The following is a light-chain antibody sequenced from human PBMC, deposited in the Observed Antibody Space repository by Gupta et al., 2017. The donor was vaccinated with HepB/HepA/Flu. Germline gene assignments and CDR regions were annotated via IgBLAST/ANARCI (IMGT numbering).Light chain of an antibody. CDR2: KAS. CDR1: RRINTW. V-gene: IGKV1-5*03. Sequence: DIQMTQSPSTLSASVGDRITITCRASRRINTWLAWYQQRPGKAPKLLISKASILEIGVPSRFSGSGSGTEFTLTINSLQPDDFATYFCQQYNDYSSFDLGTKVEIK. CDR3: QQYNDYSS. J-gene: IGKJ1*01.